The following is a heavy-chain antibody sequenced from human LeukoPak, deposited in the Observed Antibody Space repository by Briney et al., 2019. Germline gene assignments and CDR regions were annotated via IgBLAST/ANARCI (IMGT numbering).Heavy chain of an antibody. CDR2: INAGNGNT. CDR1: GYTFTSYA. V-gene: IGHV1-3*01. D-gene: IGHD3-9*01. CDR3: AVSYLPGYYYGMDV. J-gene: IGHJ6*02. Sequence: ASVKVSCKASGYTFTSYAMQWVRQAPGQRLEWMGWINAGNGNTKYSQKFQGRVTITRDTSASTAYMELSSLRSEDTAVYYCAVSYLPGYYYGMDVRGQGTTVTVSS.